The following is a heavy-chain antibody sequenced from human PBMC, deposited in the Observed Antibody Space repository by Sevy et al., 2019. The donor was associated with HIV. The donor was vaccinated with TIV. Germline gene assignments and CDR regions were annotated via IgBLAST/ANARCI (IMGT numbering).Heavy chain of an antibody. D-gene: IGHD6-13*01. V-gene: IGHV3-30*04. CDR2: ISYDGSNK. CDR3: ARDAAEGPYGSSWFSNWLDP. CDR1: GFTFNSYS. Sequence: GGSLRLSCVASGFTFNSYSMYWVRQAPGKGLEWVAAISYDGSNKYFADSVKGQFTISRDNFKNILYLQINSLRVQDTGTNICARDAAEGPYGSSWFSNWLDPWGQGTLVTVSS. J-gene: IGHJ5*02.